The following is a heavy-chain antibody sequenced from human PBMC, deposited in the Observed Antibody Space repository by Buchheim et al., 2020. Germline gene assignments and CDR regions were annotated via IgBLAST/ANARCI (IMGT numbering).Heavy chain of an antibody. CDR2: ISYDGSKK. CDR1: GFTYSTYG. J-gene: IGHJ4*02. CDR3: AKDLCSGDSCYAFDY. V-gene: IGHV3-30*18. Sequence: QVQLVESGGGVVQPGRSLRLSCSASGFTYSTYGMHWVRQAPGKGLEWVAVISYDGSKKYQADSVKGRFTISRDNSKNTVFLQMNSLRAEDTALHYCAKDLCSGDSCYAFDYWGQGTL. D-gene: IGHD2-15*01.